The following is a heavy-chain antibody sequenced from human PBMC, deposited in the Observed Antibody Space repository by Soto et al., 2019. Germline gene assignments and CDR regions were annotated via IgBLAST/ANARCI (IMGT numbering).Heavy chain of an antibody. Sequence: QMRLQESGPGLVKPSGTLSLACTVSGVSVSSDNWWSWVRQSPGKGLEWIGEIFHSVNTNYNPSLKSRATISVDKSKNQCSLTLTSVTDADTAVYYCVKNGWYSADIWGQGTMVPVSS. CDR2: IFHSVNT. J-gene: IGHJ3*02. D-gene: IGHD6-19*01. CDR1: GVSVSSDNW. V-gene: IGHV4-4*02. CDR3: VKNGWYSADI.